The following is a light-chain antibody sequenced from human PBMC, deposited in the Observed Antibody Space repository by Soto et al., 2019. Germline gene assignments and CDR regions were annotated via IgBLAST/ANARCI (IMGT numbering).Light chain of an antibody. CDR3: QQYNNWPPLT. CDR1: QSVSSN. V-gene: IGKV3-15*01. Sequence: EIVMTQSPATLSVSPGETATLSCRASQSVSSNLAWYQQKPGQAPRLLIYGASTRATGIPARFSGSGSGIEFPLNISSLQSEDFAVYYCQQYNNWPPLTFGGGTKVEIK. J-gene: IGKJ4*01. CDR2: GAS.